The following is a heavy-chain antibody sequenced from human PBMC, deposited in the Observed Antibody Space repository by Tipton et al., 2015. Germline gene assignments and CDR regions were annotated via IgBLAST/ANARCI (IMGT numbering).Heavy chain of an antibody. CDR2: ISSYSGTTI. Sequence: SLRLSCAASGFTFSDYFLSWIRQAPGKGLEWVSYISSYSGTTIYYADSVKGRFTISRDNSKNTLHLQMNSLRAEDTAVYYCAKSVSALPGAFDYWGQGTLVTVPS. D-gene: IGHD4/OR15-4a*01. V-gene: IGHV3-11*01. CDR1: GFTFSDYF. CDR3: AKSVSALPGAFDY. J-gene: IGHJ4*02.